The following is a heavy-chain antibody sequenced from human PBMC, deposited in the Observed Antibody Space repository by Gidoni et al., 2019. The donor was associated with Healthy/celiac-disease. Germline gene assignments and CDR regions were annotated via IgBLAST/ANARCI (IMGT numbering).Heavy chain of an antibody. J-gene: IGHJ3*02. CDR2: ISAYNGNT. CDR3: ARVGRYYDFWSGQAPTSDAFDI. CDR1: GYTFTSYG. V-gene: IGHV1-18*01. D-gene: IGHD3-3*01. Sequence: QVQLVQSGAEVKKPGASVKVSCKASGYTFTSYGSSWVRQAPGQGLEWMGWISAYNGNTNYAQKLQGRVTMTTDTSTSTAYMELRSLRSDDTAVYYCARVGRYYDFWSGQAPTSDAFDIWCQGTMVTVSS.